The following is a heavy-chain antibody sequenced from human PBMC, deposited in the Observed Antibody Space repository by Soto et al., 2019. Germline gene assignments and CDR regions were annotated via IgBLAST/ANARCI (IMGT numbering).Heavy chain of an antibody. V-gene: IGHV1-18*01. CDR2: ISAYNGNT. CDR3: ARDPGYCSSTSCYGPFDY. CDR1: GYTFTSYG. D-gene: IGHD2-2*01. J-gene: IGHJ4*02. Sequence: GASVKVSCKASGYTFTSYGISWVRQAPGQGLEWMGWISAYNGNTNYAQKLQGRVTMTTDTSTSTAYMELRSLRSDDTAVYYCARDPGYCSSTSCYGPFDYWGQGTLVTVSS.